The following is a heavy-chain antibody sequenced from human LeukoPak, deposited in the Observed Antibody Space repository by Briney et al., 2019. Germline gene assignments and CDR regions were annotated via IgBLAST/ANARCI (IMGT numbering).Heavy chain of an antibody. J-gene: IGHJ6*02. D-gene: IGHD2-21*02. CDR3: ARAGGYCGGDCFNYYYGMDV. CDR1: GGSISSGGYY. CDR2: IYTSGST. Sequence: PSETLSLTCTGSGGSISSGGYYWSWIRQPAGKGLEWIGRIYTSGSTNYNPSLKSRVTMSVDTSKNQFSLKLSSVTAADTAVYYCARAGGYCGGDCFNYYYGMDVWGQGTTVTVSS. V-gene: IGHV4-61*02.